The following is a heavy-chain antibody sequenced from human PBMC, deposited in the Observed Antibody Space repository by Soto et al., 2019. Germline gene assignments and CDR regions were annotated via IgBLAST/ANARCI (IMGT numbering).Heavy chain of an antibody. J-gene: IGHJ6*02. CDR3: ARVHGSGALGYYGMDV. D-gene: IGHD3-10*01. CDR1: GFTFSSYD. Sequence: QPGGSLRLSCAASGFTFSSYDMHWVRQATGKGLEWVSAIGTAGDTYYPGSVKGRFTISRENAKNSLYLQMNSLRAGDTAVYYCARVHGSGALGYYGMDVWGQGTTVTVSS. CDR2: IGTAGDT. V-gene: IGHV3-13*01.